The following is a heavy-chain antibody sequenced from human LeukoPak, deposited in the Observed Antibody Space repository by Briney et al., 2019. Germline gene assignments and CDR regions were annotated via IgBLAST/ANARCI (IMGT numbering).Heavy chain of an antibody. CDR1: GFTFDDYA. CDR2: ISWDGGST. Sequence: GGSLRLSCAASGFTFDDYAMHWVRQAPGKGLEWVSLISWDGGSTYYADSVKGRFTIPRDNSKNSLYLQMNSLRAEDTALYYCAKDIWLGGGSYGPSFDYWGQGTLVTVSS. D-gene: IGHD1-26*01. CDR3: AKDIWLGGGSYGPSFDY. V-gene: IGHV3-43D*03. J-gene: IGHJ4*02.